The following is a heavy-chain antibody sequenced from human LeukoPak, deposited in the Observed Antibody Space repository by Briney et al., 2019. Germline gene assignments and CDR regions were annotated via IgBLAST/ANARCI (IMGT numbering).Heavy chain of an antibody. Sequence: NPSETLSLTCTVSGGSISSYYWSWIRQPPGKGLEWIGYIYYSGSTNYNPSLKSRVTISVDTSKNQFSLKLSSVTAADTAVYYCARGQGTVTTHWGQGTLVTVSS. CDR2: IYYSGST. CDR3: ARGQGTVTTH. D-gene: IGHD4-17*01. V-gene: IGHV4-59*01. CDR1: GGSISSYY. J-gene: IGHJ4*02.